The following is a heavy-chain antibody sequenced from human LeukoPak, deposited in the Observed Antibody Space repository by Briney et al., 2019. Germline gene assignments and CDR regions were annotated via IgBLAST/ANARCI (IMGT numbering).Heavy chain of an antibody. Sequence: GGSLRLSCAASGFTFSSYSMNWVRQAPGKGLEWVSQISRSSSTIYYADSAKGRFIISRDNARNSVFLQMNSLRAEDTAVYYCARDAYSSSRNDYWGQGTLVTVSS. CDR3: ARDAYSSSRNDY. CDR2: ISRSSSTI. D-gene: IGHD6-13*01. CDR1: GFTFSSYS. J-gene: IGHJ4*02. V-gene: IGHV3-48*01.